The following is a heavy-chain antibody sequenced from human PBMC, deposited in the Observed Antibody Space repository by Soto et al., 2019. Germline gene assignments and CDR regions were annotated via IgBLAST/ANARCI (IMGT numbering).Heavy chain of an antibody. CDR1: GYTFTSYD. Sequence: QVQLVQSGAEVKKPGASVTVSCKPSGYTFTSYDIHWVRQATGQGLEWMGWMNHDYGNTGYAQKFQGRVTMTRDTSRRTAELDLGSLRPEDTAVYYCAGGRAEGEGETYYWGQGTLVTVSS. V-gene: IGHV1-8*01. J-gene: IGHJ4*02. CDR2: MNHDYGNT. D-gene: IGHD3-16*01. CDR3: AGGRAEGEGETYY.